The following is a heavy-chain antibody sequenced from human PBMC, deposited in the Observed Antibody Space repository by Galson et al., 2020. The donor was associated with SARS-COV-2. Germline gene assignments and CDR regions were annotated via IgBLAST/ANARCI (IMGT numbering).Heavy chain of an antibody. CDR2: ISWNSGSI. D-gene: IGHD6-13*01. V-gene: IGHV3-9*01. CDR1: GFTFDDYA. J-gene: IGHJ6*02. CDR3: ASLGGLIAAAGTGYYYYYYGMDV. Sequence: GGSLRLSCAASGFTFDDYAMHWVRQAPGKGLEWVSGISWNSGSIGYADSVKGRFTISRDNAKNSLYLQMNSLRAEDTALYYCASLGGLIAAAGTGYYYYYYGMDVWGQGTTVTVSS.